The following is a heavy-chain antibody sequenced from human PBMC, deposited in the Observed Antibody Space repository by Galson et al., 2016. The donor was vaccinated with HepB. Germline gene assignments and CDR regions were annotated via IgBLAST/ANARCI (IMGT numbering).Heavy chain of an antibody. D-gene: IGHD3-22*01. Sequence: SLRLSCAASGFTISNYVMTWVRQAPGMGLEWVSGISTTGSTTYYADSVKGRFTISRDNSKNTLYLEMNSLKTEDTAVYYCVTTDSSGYLIDYWGQGILVTVSS. CDR3: VTTDSSGYLIDY. CDR2: ISTTGSTT. V-gene: IGHV3-23*01. CDR1: GFTISNYV. J-gene: IGHJ4*02.